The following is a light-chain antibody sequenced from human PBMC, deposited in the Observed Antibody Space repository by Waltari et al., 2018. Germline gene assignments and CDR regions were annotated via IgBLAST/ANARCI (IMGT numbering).Light chain of an antibody. V-gene: IGKV4-1*01. CDR3: QQYYISPLT. Sequence: DIVMTQSPESLAVSLGERATTNCRSSQSVFYSSNNKDYLAWYQQKPGQPPKLLIYWASTRESGVPDRFSGSGSGTDFTLTISSLQAEDVAVYYCQQYYISPLTFGGGTKVEIK. CDR2: WAS. CDR1: QSVFYSSNNKDY. J-gene: IGKJ4*01.